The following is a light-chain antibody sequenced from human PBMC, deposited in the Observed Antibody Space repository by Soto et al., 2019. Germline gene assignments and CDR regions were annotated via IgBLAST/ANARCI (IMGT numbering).Light chain of an antibody. J-gene: IGLJ3*02. CDR1: SSDVGAYNY. Sequence: QSALTQPASVSGSPGQSITISCTGTSSDVGAYNYVSWYQQHPGKAPKLIIYEVSDRPSGVSNRFSGSKSGNTASLTISGLQAEDEGDYYCSSYTTSTTLGVFGGGTKLTVL. CDR3: SSYTTSTTLGV. V-gene: IGLV2-14*01. CDR2: EVS.